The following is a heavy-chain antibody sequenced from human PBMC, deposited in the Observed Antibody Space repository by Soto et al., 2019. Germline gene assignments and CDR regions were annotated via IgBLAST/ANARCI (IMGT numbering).Heavy chain of an antibody. CDR1: VFTFSIDW. CDR2: IKQCGSEK. D-gene: IGHD4-17*01. J-gene: IGHJ3*02. V-gene: IGHV3-7*05. CDR3: ARDFLGDLSDYGGAFDI. Sequence: GGALRLSCAAAVFTFSIDWISWVRQALGKGLEGVANIKQCGSEKYYVDSVKGRFTISRGNAKNSLYLQINSLRAEDTAVYYCARDFLGDLSDYGGAFDIWGKGSMVTVSS.